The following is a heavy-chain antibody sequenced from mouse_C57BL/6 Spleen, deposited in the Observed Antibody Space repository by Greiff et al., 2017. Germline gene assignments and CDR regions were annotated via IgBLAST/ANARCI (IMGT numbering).Heavy chain of an antibody. CDR1: GYTFTSYW. J-gene: IGHJ2*01. CDR3: ARLGWDEDFDY. CDR2: IYPSDSET. D-gene: IGHD4-1*01. Sequence: QVQLQQPGAELVRPGSSVKLSCKASGYTFTSYWMDWVKQRPGQGLEWIGNIYPSDSETHYNQKFKDKATLTVDKSSSTAYMQLSSLTSEDSAVYYCARLGWDEDFDYWGQGTTLTVSS. V-gene: IGHV1-61*01.